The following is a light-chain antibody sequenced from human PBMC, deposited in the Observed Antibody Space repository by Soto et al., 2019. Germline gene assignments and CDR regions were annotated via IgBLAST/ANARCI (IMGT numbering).Light chain of an antibody. V-gene: IGKV3-20*01. Sequence: EIAMTQSPATLSVSPLERATLSCSASQSVSTNLAWYQQKPGQAPRLLIYGASNRATGIPDRFSGSGSGTDFTLTISRLEPEDFAVYYCQQYGSSGTFGQGTKVDIK. CDR3: QQYGSSGT. CDR2: GAS. CDR1: QSVSTN. J-gene: IGKJ1*01.